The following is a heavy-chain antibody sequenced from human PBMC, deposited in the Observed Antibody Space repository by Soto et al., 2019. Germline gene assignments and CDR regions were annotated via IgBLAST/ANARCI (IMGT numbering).Heavy chain of an antibody. Sequence: QVQLVESGGGLVKPGGSLRLSCAASGFTFSDYYMSWIRQAPGRGLEWLSYINRNGKNKDYADSVRGRFTISRDNAKNSLYLEMNGLSVEDTAVYYCARRRRTDMDDIVLMHYFDFWCQGTMVTVSS. V-gene: IGHV3-11*01. D-gene: IGHD2-8*01. CDR1: GFTFSDYY. CDR2: INRNGKNK. J-gene: IGHJ4*02. CDR3: ARRRRTDMDDIVLMHYFDF.